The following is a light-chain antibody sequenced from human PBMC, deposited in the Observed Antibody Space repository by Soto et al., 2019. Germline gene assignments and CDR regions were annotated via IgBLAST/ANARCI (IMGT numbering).Light chain of an antibody. Sequence: EIVLTQSPGTLSLSPGERATLSCRASQSVTSSYLAWYQQKPGQAPRLLIYGASSRATGITDRFSGSASGTAFTLSVSRLEHEDFAVECCQQYGGAARRVGRGTKVEI. V-gene: IGKV3-20*01. J-gene: IGKJ1*01. CDR3: QQYGGAARR. CDR2: GAS. CDR1: QSVTSSY.